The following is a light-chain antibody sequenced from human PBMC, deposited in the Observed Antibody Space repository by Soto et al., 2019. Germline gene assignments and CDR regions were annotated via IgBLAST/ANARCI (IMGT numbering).Light chain of an antibody. CDR2: DAS. J-gene: IGKJ1*01. CDR1: QSISSW. V-gene: IGKV1-5*01. Sequence: DIQMTQSPSTLSASVGDRVTITCRASQSISSWLAWYQQKPGKAPKLLIYDASSLESGVPSRFSGGGSGTEFLLTVSNWRRYDLSTDYCKQYNGYLWTFGQGAKGQIK. CDR3: KQYNGYLWT.